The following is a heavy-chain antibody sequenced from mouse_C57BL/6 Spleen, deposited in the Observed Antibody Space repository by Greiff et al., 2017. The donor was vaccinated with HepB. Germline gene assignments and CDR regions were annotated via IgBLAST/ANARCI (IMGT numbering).Heavy chain of an antibody. V-gene: IGHV1-55*01. J-gene: IGHJ1*03. CDR3: ARSEYDYDDYWYFDV. CDR1: GYTFTSYW. D-gene: IGHD2-4*01. Sequence: QVQLQQPGAELVKPGASVKMSCKASGYTFTSYWITWVKQRPGQGLEWIGDIYPGSGSTNYNEKFKSKATLTVDTSSSTACMQLSSLTSEDSAVYYCARSEYDYDDYWYFDVWGTGTTVTVSS. CDR2: IYPGSGST.